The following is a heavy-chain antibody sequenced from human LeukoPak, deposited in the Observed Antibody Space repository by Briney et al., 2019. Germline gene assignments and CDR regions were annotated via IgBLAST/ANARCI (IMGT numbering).Heavy chain of an antibody. CDR3: TRPATHKARDCSSTSCYTVTDY. J-gene: IGHJ4*02. CDR2: IRSKANSYAT. Sequence: GGSLRLSCAASGFTFSGSAMHWVRQASGKGLEWVGRIRSKANSYATAYAASVKGRFTISRDDSKNTAYLQMNSLKTEDTAVYYCTRPATHKARDCSSTSCYTVTDYWGQGTLVTVSS. CDR1: GFTFSGSA. V-gene: IGHV3-73*01. D-gene: IGHD2-2*02.